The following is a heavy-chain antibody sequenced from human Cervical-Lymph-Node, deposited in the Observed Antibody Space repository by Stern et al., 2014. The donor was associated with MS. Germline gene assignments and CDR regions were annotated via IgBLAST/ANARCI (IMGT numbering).Heavy chain of an antibody. CDR1: GGTFSTYA. Sequence: QVQLEESGAEVKKPGSSVKVSCTASGGTFSTYAISWVRQAPGQGLEWMGTIIPMIDTAHYAQNFQGRVTITADESTTTSYFAITSLRSEDTAVYYCSRDLYCNTTSCASWGQGTQVTVSS. CDR3: SRDLYCNTTSCAS. D-gene: IGHD2-2*01. J-gene: IGHJ5*02. V-gene: IGHV1-69*18. CDR2: IIPMIDTA.